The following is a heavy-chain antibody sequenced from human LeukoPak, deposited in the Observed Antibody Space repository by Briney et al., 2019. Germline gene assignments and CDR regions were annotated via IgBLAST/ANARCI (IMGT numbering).Heavy chain of an antibody. D-gene: IGHD5-12*01. J-gene: IGHJ4*02. CDR2: INPNSGGT. CDR1: RYTFTGYY. CDR3: ASLGGYSGYDATGLVGY. Sequence: GASVKVSCKASRYTFTGYYMHWVRQAPGQGLEWMGWINPNSGGTNYAQKFQGRVTMTRDTSISTAYMELSRLRSDDTAVYYCASLGGYSGYDATGLVGYWGQGTLVTVSS. V-gene: IGHV1-2*02.